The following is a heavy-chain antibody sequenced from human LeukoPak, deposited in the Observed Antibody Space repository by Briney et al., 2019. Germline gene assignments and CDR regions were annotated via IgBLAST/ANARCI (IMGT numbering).Heavy chain of an antibody. J-gene: IGHJ4*02. CDR1: GGSFSGYY. CDR2: INHSGST. V-gene: IGHV4-34*01. D-gene: IGHD2-2*02. CDR3: ARGEPWYCSSTSCYTGIDY. Sequence: SKTLSLTCAVYGGSFSGYYWSWIRQPPGKGLEWIGEINHSGSTNYNPSLKSRVTISVDTSKNQFSLKLSSVTAADTAVYYCARGEPWYCSSTSCYTGIDYWGQGTLVTVSS.